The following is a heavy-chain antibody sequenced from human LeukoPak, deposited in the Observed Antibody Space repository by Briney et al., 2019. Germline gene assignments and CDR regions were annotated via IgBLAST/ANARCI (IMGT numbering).Heavy chain of an antibody. CDR1: GGSISSSSYY. CDR2: IYYSGST. D-gene: IGHD3-3*01. V-gene: IGHV4-39*01. CDR3: ARATITIFGVVIDAFDI. Sequence: PSETLSLTCTVSGGSISSSSYYWGWIRQPPGKGLEWIGSIYYSGSTYYNPSLKSRVTISVDTSKNQFSLKLSSVTAADTAVYYCARATITIFGVVIDAFDIWGQGTMVTVSS. J-gene: IGHJ3*02.